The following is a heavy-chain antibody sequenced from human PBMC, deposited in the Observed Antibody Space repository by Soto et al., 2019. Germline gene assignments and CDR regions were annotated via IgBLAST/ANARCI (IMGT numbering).Heavy chain of an antibody. Sequence: SETLSLTCTVSGDSISGFYWSWIRQPPGKGLEWIGCISYSGSTNYNPSLKSRVNISVDTSKNQFSLKLSSVTAADTAVYYCVRGLVTMVRGVTLYYFDYWGQGTLVTVSS. CDR3: VRGLVTMVRGVTLYYFDY. D-gene: IGHD3-10*01. J-gene: IGHJ4*02. CDR2: ISYSGST. V-gene: IGHV4-59*12. CDR1: GDSISGFY.